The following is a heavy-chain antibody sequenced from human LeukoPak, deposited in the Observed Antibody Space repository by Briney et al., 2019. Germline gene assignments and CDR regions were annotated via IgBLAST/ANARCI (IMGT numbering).Heavy chain of an antibody. CDR1: GFTFSSYS. CDR2: ISSSSSYI. D-gene: IGHD6-13*01. CDR3: ARVPLGAADYYMDV. J-gene: IGHJ6*03. V-gene: IGHV3-21*01. Sequence: GGSLRLSCAASGFTFSSYSMNWVRQAPGKGLEWVSSISSSSSYIYYADSVKGRFTISRDNAKNSLYLQMNSLRAEDTAVYYCARVPLGAADYYMDVWGKETTVTVSS.